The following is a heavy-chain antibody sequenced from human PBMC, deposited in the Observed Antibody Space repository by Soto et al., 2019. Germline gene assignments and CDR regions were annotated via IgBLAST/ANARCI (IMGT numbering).Heavy chain of an antibody. CDR1: GYTFTNYD. J-gene: IGHJ5*02. D-gene: IGHD2-2*01. CDR3: AKCPAYFGWFDP. V-gene: IGHV1-8*01. Sequence: QVQLVQSGAEVKKPGASVKVSCKASGYTFTNYDINWVRQATGQGLEWVGWMNPNRGNTGSAQKFQGRVTMTRNTSISTADMELSRLRSEDTAVYYCAKCPAYFGWFDPWGQGTLVTVSS. CDR2: MNPNRGNT.